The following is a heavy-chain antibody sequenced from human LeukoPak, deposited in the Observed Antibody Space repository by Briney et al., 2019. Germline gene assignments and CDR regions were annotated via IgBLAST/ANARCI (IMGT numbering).Heavy chain of an antibody. Sequence: GGSLRLSCTASGFTFGDYAMSWVRQAPGKGLEWVGFIRSKAYGGTTEYAASVKGRFTISRDDSKSIAYLQMNSLKTEDTAVYYCTRRGYGSSGPDYWDQGTLVTVSS. CDR1: GFTFGDYA. CDR3: TRRGYGSSGPDY. J-gene: IGHJ4*02. D-gene: IGHD6-6*01. V-gene: IGHV3-49*04. CDR2: IRSKAYGGTT.